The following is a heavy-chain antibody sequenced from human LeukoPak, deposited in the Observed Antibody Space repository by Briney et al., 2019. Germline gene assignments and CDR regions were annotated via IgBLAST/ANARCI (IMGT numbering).Heavy chain of an antibody. CDR1: GFTFSSYS. Sequence: PGGSLRLSCAAPGFTFSSYSMNWVRQAPGKGLEWVSYISSSSSTIYYADSVKGRFTISRDNAKNSLYLQMNSLRAEDTAVYYCARDLVAMVRGGTGMDVWGQGTTVTVSS. D-gene: IGHD3-10*01. V-gene: IGHV3-48*01. CDR2: ISSSSSTI. J-gene: IGHJ6*02. CDR3: ARDLVAMVRGGTGMDV.